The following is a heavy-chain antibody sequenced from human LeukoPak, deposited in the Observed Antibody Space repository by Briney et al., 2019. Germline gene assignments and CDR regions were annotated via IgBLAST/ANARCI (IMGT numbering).Heavy chain of an antibody. CDR3: ASANFYDSSGYYEGDY. CDR1: GFTFSSYW. V-gene: IGHV3-74*01. D-gene: IGHD3-22*01. Sequence: GGSLRLSCAASGFTFSSYWMHWVRQAPGKGLVWFSRINSDGSSTSYADSVKGRFTISRDNAKNTLYLQMNSLRAEDTAVYYCASANFYDSSGYYEGDYWGQGTLVTVSS. J-gene: IGHJ4*02. CDR2: INSDGSST.